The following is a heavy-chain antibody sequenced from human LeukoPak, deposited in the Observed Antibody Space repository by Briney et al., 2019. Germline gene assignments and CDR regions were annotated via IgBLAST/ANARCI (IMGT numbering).Heavy chain of an antibody. V-gene: IGHV3-30*04. CDR3: VNNCYDSKGSFDH. J-gene: IGHJ4*02. CDR1: GFTFSTYA. CDR2: ISYDGRNK. D-gene: IGHD3-22*01. Sequence: GGSLRLSCAVSGFTFSTYAMHWVRQAPGQGLEWMAFISYDGRNKYYTDSVKGRFTISRDSSKNTLYLQMNSLRAEDTAVYYCVNNCYDSKGSFDHWGQGTPVTVSS.